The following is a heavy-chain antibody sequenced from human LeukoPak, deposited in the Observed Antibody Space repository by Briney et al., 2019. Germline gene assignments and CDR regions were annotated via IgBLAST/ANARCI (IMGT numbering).Heavy chain of an antibody. Sequence: SETLSLTCTVSGGSISSYYWSWIRQPPGKGLEWIGSLYYSGNTYYNPSLNSRVTISVDTSKNQFSLKLSSVTAADTAVYYCARQTKGSRFCSGGSCYSRWIDPWGQGTLVTVSS. V-gene: IGHV4-59*05. J-gene: IGHJ5*02. D-gene: IGHD2-15*01. CDR3: ARQTKGSRFCSGGSCYSRWIDP. CDR2: LYYSGNT. CDR1: GGSISSYY.